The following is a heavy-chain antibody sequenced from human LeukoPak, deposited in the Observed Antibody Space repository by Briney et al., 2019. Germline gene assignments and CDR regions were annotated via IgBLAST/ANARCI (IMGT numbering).Heavy chain of an antibody. CDR3: ARVVVVAATGAFDI. Sequence: GGSLRLSCAASGFTFSSYEMNWVRQAPGKGLEWVSYISSSSSNIYYADSVKGRFTISRDNAKNSLYLQMNSLRAEDTAVYYCARVVVVAATGAFDIWGQGTMVTVSS. CDR2: ISSSSSNI. J-gene: IGHJ3*02. V-gene: IGHV3-48*01. CDR1: GFTFSSYE. D-gene: IGHD2-15*01.